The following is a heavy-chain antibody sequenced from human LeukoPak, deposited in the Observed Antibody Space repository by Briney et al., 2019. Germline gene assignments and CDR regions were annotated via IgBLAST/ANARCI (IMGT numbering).Heavy chain of an antibody. CDR2: IRSKTYGGTT. Sequence: GGSLRLSCIVSGFTFGEYGMSWVRQAPGKGLEWVGFIRSKTYGGTTEYAASVKGRFTISRDDSSSILYLHMNSLKTEDTALYYCIPDLPFDSWGQGTVVTVSS. J-gene: IGHJ4*02. D-gene: IGHD1-14*01. V-gene: IGHV3-49*04. CDR3: IPDLPFDS. CDR1: GFTFGEYG.